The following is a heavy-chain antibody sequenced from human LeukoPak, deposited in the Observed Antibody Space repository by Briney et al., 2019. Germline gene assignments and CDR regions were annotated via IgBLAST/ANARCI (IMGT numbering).Heavy chain of an antibody. CDR3: ARVLAYCSGGSCTRGYNWFDP. J-gene: IGHJ5*02. Sequence: PSETLSLTCTVSGGSINSRDYYWGWIRQPSGKGLEWIRSIHDGGSSYYNPSLKSRVTISVDTSMNQFSLKLTFVTTADTAVYYCARVLAYCSGGSCTRGYNWFDPWGQGTLVTVTS. D-gene: IGHD2-15*01. CDR2: IHDGGSS. V-gene: IGHV4-39*01. CDR1: GGSINSRDYY.